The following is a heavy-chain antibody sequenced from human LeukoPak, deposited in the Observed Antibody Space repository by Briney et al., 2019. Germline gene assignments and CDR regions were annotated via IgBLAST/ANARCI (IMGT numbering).Heavy chain of an antibody. CDR2: IYHSGST. D-gene: IGHD3-10*01. J-gene: IGHJ4*02. Sequence: SETLSLTCTVSGGSISTYYWSWIRQPPGKGLEWIGYIYHSGSTKYNPSLKSRVTISVDTSKNQFSLELSSVTAADTAVYYCAREARASGFDYYGLGSYEWWGQGTLVTVSS. V-gene: IGHV4-59*01. CDR3: AREARASGFDYYGLGSYEW. CDR1: GGSISTYY.